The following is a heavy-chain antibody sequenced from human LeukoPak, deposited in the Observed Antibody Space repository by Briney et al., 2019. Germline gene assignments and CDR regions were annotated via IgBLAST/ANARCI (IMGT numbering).Heavy chain of an antibody. Sequence: SETLSLTCTVSGGSISSSSYYWGWIRQPPGKGLEWIGSIYYSGSTYYNPSLKSRVTISVDTSKNQFSLKLSSVTAADTAVYYCARLRFEPYYYYYYMDVWGKGTTVTISS. V-gene: IGHV4-39*07. CDR3: ARLRFEPYYYYYYMDV. D-gene: IGHD3-10*01. CDR2: IYYSGST. J-gene: IGHJ6*03. CDR1: GGSISSSSYY.